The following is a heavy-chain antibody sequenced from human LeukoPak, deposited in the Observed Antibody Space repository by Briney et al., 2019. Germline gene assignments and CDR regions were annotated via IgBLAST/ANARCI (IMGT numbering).Heavy chain of an antibody. CDR1: GFTFSDYY. V-gene: IGHV3-11*01. CDR3: AKRRQWLVPEGGEYYFDY. CDR2: ISSSGSTI. J-gene: IGHJ4*02. D-gene: IGHD6-19*01. Sequence: GGSLRLSCAASGFTFSDYYMSWIRQAPGKGLEWVSYISSSGSTIYYADSVKGRFTISRDNSKNTLYLQMNSLRAEDTAVYYCAKRRQWLVPEGGEYYFDYWGQGTLVTVSS.